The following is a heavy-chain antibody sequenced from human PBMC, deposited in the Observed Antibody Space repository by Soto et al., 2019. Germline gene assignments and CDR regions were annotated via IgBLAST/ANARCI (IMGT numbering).Heavy chain of an antibody. CDR1: GCTFSYYA. V-gene: IGHV3-23*01. Sequence: PGGPLRLSCAASGCTFSYYAMSWVRQAPGKGLEWVSGISGSESTFYADSVKGRFTISRDNSKNTLYLQMNSLRAEDTAVYFCAKSVGGTHYYYGMDVWGQGTTVTVSS. D-gene: IGHD3-10*01. J-gene: IGHJ6*02. CDR2: ISGSEST. CDR3: AKSVGGTHYYYGMDV.